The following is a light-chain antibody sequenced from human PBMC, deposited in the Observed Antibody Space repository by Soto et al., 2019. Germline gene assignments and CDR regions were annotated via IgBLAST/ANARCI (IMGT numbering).Light chain of an antibody. V-gene: IGKV3-20*01. CDR2: GAS. CDR3: KRYGSSPQT. Sequence: EIVLTQSPGTLSLSPGERATLSCRASQSVSSSYLAWYQQKPGQAPRLLIYGASSRATGIPDRFSGSGSGTDFTLTISRLEPEDFAVYYCKRYGSSPQTFGQGTKLEIK. J-gene: IGKJ2*01. CDR1: QSVSSSY.